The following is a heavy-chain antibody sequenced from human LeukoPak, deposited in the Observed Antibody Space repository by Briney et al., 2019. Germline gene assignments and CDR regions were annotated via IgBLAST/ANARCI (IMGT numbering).Heavy chain of an antibody. CDR1: GGAFSGYY. CDR2: INHSGST. D-gene: IGHD6-13*01. CDR3: ARGLIIAAAALPLDY. V-gene: IGHV4-34*01. Sequence: TLSLTCAVYGGAFSGYYWSWIRQPPGKGLEWIGEINHSGSTNYKPSLKSRVTISVDTSKNQFSLKLSSVTAADTAVYYCARGLIIAAAALPLDYWGQGTLVTVSS. J-gene: IGHJ4*02.